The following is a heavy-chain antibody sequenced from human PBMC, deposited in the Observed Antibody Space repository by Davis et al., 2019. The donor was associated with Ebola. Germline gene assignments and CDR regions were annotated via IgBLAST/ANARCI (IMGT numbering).Heavy chain of an antibody. Sequence: ASVKVSCKASGYTFTGYHLHWVRQAPGQGLEWMAWITPHSGGTNYAQRFQGRVTMTRDTSISTAYMELSRLRSDDTAVYYCARDIGVAVPGVMKDAFDIWGQGTMVTVSS. J-gene: IGHJ3*02. CDR2: ITPHSGGT. CDR3: ARDIGVAVPGVMKDAFDI. CDR1: GYTFTGYH. V-gene: IGHV1-2*02. D-gene: IGHD2-2*01.